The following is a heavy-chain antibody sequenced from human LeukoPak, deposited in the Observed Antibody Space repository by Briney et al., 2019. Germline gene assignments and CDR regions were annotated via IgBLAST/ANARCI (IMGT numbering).Heavy chain of an antibody. CDR1: GFTFSSYA. J-gene: IGHJ5*02. CDR3: AKGTNWNFRSGSWFDP. D-gene: IGHD1-7*01. CDR2: ISGSGGST. Sequence: GGSLRLSCAASGFTFSSYAMSWVRQAPGKGLEWVSAISGSGGSTYHADSVKGRFTISRDNSKNTLYLQMNSLRAEDTAVYYCAKGTNWNFRSGSWFDPWGQGTLVTVSS. V-gene: IGHV3-23*01.